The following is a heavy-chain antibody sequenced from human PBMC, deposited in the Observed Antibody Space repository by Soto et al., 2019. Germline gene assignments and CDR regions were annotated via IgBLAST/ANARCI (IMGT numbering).Heavy chain of an antibody. CDR2: ILYDGSNK. J-gene: IGHJ6*02. Sequence: PGGSLRLSCSASGFTFSSYGMHWVRQAPGKGLELVAVILYDGSNKYYSASVKGRFTISRENSKNTLYLQMNSIRGEDTAVYYFARDHLELGELARGGMGVRCQRNTVPVSS. CDR1: GFTFSSYG. D-gene: IGHD3-10*01. CDR3: ARDHLELGELARGGMGV. V-gene: IGHV3-33*01.